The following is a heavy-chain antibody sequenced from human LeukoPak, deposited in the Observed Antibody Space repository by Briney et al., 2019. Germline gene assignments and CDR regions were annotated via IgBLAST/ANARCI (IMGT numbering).Heavy chain of an antibody. CDR2: IYTSGST. CDR1: GGSISSGDYY. J-gene: IGHJ6*03. D-gene: IGHD2-15*01. Sequence: SETLSLTCTVSGGSISSGDYYWSWIRQPAGKGLEWIGRIYTSGSTNYNPSLKSRVTMSVDTSKNQFSLKLSSVTAADTAVYYCASSRLGYCSGGSCYSPYYMDVWGKGTTVTVSS. CDR3: ASSRLGYCSGGSCYSPYYMDV. V-gene: IGHV4-61*02.